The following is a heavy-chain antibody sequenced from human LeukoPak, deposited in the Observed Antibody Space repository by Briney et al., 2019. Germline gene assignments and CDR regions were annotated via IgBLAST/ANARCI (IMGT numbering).Heavy chain of an antibody. CDR3: ATEGKMVRGLYTDY. CDR1: GYTLTELS. J-gene: IGHJ4*02. Sequence: WASVKVSCKVSGYTLTELSMHWVRQAPGKGLEWMGRFDPEDGETIYAQKFQGRVTMTADTPADTAYMELSSLRSEDTAVYYCATEGKMVRGLYTDYWGQGTLVTVSS. CDR2: FDPEDGET. D-gene: IGHD3-10*01. V-gene: IGHV1-24*01.